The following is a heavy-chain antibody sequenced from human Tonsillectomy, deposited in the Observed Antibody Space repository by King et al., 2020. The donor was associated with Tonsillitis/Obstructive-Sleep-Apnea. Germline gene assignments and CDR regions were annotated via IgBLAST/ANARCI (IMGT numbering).Heavy chain of an antibody. Sequence: VQLVESGGGLVQPGGSLRLSCAASGFTFSTYEMNWVRQAPGKGLEWVSYIGSSGNTIYYADSVKGRFTISRDNAKNSLFLQMNSLRAEDTAVYFCVRGETDCSSTNCYAGYFDYWGQGTLVTVSS. CDR2: IGSSGNTI. CDR3: VRGETDCSSTNCYAGYFDY. D-gene: IGHD2-2*01. CDR1: GFTFSTYE. V-gene: IGHV3-48*03. J-gene: IGHJ4*02.